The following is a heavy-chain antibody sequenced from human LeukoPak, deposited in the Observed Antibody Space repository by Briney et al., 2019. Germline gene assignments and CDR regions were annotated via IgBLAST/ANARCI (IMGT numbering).Heavy chain of an antibody. CDR1: GFTFSSYE. CDR3: ARALVVVAALDY. Sequence: GGSLRLSCAASGFTFSSYEMNWVRQAPGKGLEWVSYISSSGSTIYYADSVKGRFTISRDNAKNSLYLQMNSLRAEDTAVYYCARALVVVAALDYWGRGTLVTVSS. CDR2: ISSSGSTI. V-gene: IGHV3-48*03. J-gene: IGHJ4*02. D-gene: IGHD2-15*01.